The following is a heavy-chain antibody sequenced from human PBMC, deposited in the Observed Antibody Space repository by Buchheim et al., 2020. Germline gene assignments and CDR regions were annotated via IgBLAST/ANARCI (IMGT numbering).Heavy chain of an antibody. CDR3: ARDDILTTVTTREVYYYYGMDV. J-gene: IGHJ6*02. CDR1: GFTFSSYW. CDR2: IKQDGSEK. V-gene: IGHV3-7*03. D-gene: IGHD4-11*01. Sequence: EVQLVESGGGLVQPGGSLRLSCAASGFTFSSYWMSWVRQAPGKGLEWVANIKQDGSEKYYVDSVKGRFTTSRDNAKNSLYLQMNSLRAEDTAVYYCARDDILTTVTTREVYYYYGMDVWGQGTT.